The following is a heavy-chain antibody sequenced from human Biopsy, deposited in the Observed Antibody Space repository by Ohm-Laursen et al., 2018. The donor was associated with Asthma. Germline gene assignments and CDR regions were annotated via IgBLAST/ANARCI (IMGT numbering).Heavy chain of an antibody. D-gene: IGHD1/OR15-1a*01. V-gene: IGHV4-4*02. CDR3: ARAVGTGDWYFDV. Sequence: TLSLTCAVSGDSISSNSWWTWVRQSPGRGLEWIGEIYYSGSTNYHPSLKGRVTISVAKSKNQFSLRLTSVTAADTAVYYCARAVGTGDWYFDVWGRGTLVTVSS. CDR2: IYYSGST. CDR1: GDSISSNSW. J-gene: IGHJ2*01.